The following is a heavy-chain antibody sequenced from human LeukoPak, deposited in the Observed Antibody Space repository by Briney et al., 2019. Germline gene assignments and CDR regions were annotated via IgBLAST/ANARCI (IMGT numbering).Heavy chain of an antibody. D-gene: IGHD6-13*01. Sequence: PGGSLRLSCAASGFTFSSYEMNWVRQAPGKGLEWVSYISSSGSTIYYADSVKGRFTISRDNAKNSLYLQMNSLRAEDTAVYYCARFGYTSSLDYWGQGTLVTVSS. J-gene: IGHJ4*02. CDR2: ISSSGSTI. CDR1: GFTFSSYE. V-gene: IGHV3-48*03. CDR3: ARFGYTSSLDY.